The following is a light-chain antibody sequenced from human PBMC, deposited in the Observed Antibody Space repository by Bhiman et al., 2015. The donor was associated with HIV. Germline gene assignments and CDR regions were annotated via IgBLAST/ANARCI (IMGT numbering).Light chain of an antibody. CDR2: DVS. Sequence: QSALTQPASVSGSPGQSITISCTGTSRDVGGYDYVSWYQQHPGKAPRLIIYDVSQRPSGISHRFSGSKSGNTASLTISGLQPEDEADYYCCSYAGSFYVFGIGTKVTVL. J-gene: IGLJ1*01. CDR3: CSYAGSFYV. CDR1: SRDVGGYDY. V-gene: IGLV2-14*03.